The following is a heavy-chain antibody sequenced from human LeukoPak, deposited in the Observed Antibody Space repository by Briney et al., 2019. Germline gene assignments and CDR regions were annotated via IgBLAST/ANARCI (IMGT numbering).Heavy chain of an antibody. D-gene: IGHD3-22*01. Sequence: SETLSLTCTVYTGSLSGYYWSWIRQPPGKGLEWIGYIYYSGSTNYNPSLKSRVTISLDTSKNQFSLQLSSVTAADTAVYYCARSTWLLDKWGQGTLVTVSS. CDR3: ARSTWLLDK. CDR2: IYYSGST. CDR1: TGSLSGYY. J-gene: IGHJ4*02. V-gene: IGHV4-59*01.